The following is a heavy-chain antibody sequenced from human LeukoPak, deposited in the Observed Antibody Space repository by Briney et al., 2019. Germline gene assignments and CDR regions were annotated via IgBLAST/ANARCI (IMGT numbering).Heavy chain of an antibody. Sequence: GGSLRLSCAASGSAFSSYSMNWVRQAPGKGLGWVSSISSSSSYIYYADSVKGRFTISRDNAKNSLYLQMNSLRAEDTAVYYCAKDYPVVVIKYYFDYWGQGTLVTVSS. CDR1: GSAFSSYS. CDR2: ISSSSSYI. D-gene: IGHD3-22*01. CDR3: AKDYPVVVIKYYFDY. J-gene: IGHJ4*02. V-gene: IGHV3-21*04.